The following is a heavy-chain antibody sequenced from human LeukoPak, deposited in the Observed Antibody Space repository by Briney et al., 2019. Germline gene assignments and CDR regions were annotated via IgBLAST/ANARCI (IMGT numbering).Heavy chain of an antibody. Sequence: GGSLRLSCAASGFTFSGDWMHWVRQAPGKGLVWVSRINGDGSTTNYADSVKGRFTVSRDNAKNTLSLQMNSLRAEDTGVYFCAREFTGPNDHWGQGTLVTVSS. CDR1: GFTFSGDW. V-gene: IGHV3-74*01. J-gene: IGHJ4*02. CDR2: INGDGSTT. CDR3: AREFTGPNDH. D-gene: IGHD2-8*02.